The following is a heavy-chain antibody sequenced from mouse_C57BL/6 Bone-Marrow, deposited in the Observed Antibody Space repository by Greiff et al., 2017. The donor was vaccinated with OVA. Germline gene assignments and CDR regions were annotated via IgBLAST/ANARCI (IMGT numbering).Heavy chain of an antibody. Sequence: VQGVESGAELARPGASVKLSCKASGYTFTSYGISWVKQRTGQGLEWIGEIYPRSGNTYYNEKFKGKATLTADKSSSTAYMELRSLTSEDSAVYFCARGNDGYLDVWGTGTTVTVSS. CDR1: GYTFTSYG. CDR2: IYPRSGNT. D-gene: IGHD2-3*01. J-gene: IGHJ1*03. CDR3: ARGNDGYLDV. V-gene: IGHV1-81*01.